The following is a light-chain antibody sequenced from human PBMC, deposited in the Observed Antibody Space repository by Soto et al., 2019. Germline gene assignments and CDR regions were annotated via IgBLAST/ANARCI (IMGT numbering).Light chain of an antibody. CDR1: QSISSDY. V-gene: IGKV3-20*01. CDR3: QQYGNSPPT. J-gene: IGKJ3*01. CDR2: DAS. Sequence: EIVLTQSPGTLSLSIGERATLSCRASQSISSDYVAWYQQKPGQAPRRLIYDASRRATGIPHRFSGSGSGTDFTLTISSLEPEDFALYFGQQYGNSPPTFGPGNRVD.